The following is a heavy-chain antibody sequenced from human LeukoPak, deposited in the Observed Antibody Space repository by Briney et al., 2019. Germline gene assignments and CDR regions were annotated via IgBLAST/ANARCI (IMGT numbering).Heavy chain of an antibody. V-gene: IGHV3-9*01. CDR3: AKDASQWLVTYYFDY. J-gene: IGHJ4*02. CDR1: GFTFDDYA. Sequence: PGRSLRLSCAASGFTFDDYAMHWVRQAPGRGLEWVSGISWNSGSIGYADSVKGRFTISRDNAKNSLYLQMNSLRAEDTALYYCAKDASQWLVTYYFDYWGQGTLVTVSS. D-gene: IGHD6-19*01. CDR2: ISWNSGSI.